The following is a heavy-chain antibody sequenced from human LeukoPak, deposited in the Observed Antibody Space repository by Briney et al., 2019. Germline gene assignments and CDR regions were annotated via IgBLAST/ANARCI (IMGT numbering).Heavy chain of an antibody. J-gene: IGHJ3*01. CDR3: ARSPPQGRAHL. CDR2: ISSSSSYI. CDR1: GFTFSSYS. V-gene: IGHV3-21*01. Sequence: GGSLRLSCAASGFTFSSYSMNWVRQAPGKGLEWVSSISSSSSYIYYADSVRGRFTISRDNAKNSLYLQMNSLRAEDTAVYYCARSPPQGRAHLWRQGTMVTVSS.